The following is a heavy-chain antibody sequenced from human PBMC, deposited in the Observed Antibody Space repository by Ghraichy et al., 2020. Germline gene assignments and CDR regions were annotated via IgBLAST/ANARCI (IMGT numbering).Heavy chain of an antibody. J-gene: IGHJ4*02. CDR3: ARDQVVPAAPTPFDY. Sequence: SVKVSCKASGGTFSSYAISWVRQAPGQGLEWMGRIIPILGIANYAQKFQGRVTITADKSTSTAYMELSSLRSEDTAVYYCARDQVVPAAPTPFDYWGQGTLVTVSS. D-gene: IGHD2-2*01. V-gene: IGHV1-69*04. CDR1: GGTFSSYA. CDR2: IIPILGIA.